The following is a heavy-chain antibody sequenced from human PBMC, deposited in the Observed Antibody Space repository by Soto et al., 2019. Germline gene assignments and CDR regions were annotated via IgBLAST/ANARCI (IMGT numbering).Heavy chain of an antibody. CDR3: ARVRYYDILTGYYIFDY. V-gene: IGHV3-64D*08. CDR2: ISGNGDST. Sequence: GGSLRLSCSASGFTFSSYGMNWVRQAPGKGLEHVSAISGNGDSTYYAESVKGRFTISRDNSKNTLYFQMSSLRAEDTAVYYCARVRYYDILTGYYIFDYWGQGTLVTVSS. D-gene: IGHD3-9*01. CDR1: GFTFSSYG. J-gene: IGHJ4*02.